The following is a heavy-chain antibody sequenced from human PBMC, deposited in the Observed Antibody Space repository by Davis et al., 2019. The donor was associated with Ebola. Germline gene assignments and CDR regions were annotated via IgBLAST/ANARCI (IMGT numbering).Heavy chain of an antibody. CDR3: AKSPAGYGYSSNFDY. CDR1: GFTFSSYW. J-gene: IGHJ4*02. V-gene: IGHV3-7*03. D-gene: IGHD6-19*01. CDR2: IKQDGSEK. Sequence: GESLKISCVASGFTFSSYWMSWVRQAPGKGLEWVANIKQDGSEKYYVDSVKGRFTISRDNAKNSLYLQMNSLRAEDTALYYCAKSPAGYGYSSNFDYWGQGTLVTVSS.